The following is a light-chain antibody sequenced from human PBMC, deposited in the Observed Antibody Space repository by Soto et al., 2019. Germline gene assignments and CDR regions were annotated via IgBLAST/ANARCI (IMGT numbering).Light chain of an antibody. J-gene: IGKJ5*01. CDR2: AAS. V-gene: IGKV1-39*01. Sequence: DIQMTQSPSSLSASVGDRVTITCRPSQSISTYLNWYQQKPGRAPKLLIYAASNLQSGVPSRFSGSGSGTHFTLTISSLQPEDFATYYCQQTSTTPITFGQGTRLEIK. CDR3: QQTSTTPIT. CDR1: QSISTY.